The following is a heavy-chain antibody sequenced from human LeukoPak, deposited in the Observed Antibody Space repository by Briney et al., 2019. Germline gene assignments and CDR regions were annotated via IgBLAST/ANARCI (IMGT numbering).Heavy chain of an antibody. Sequence: SETLSLTCTVSGDSLSSNYWSWIRQPPGKGLEWIGDIYYSGSTNYNPSLKSRVTISVDTSKNQFSLKLSSVTAADTAVYYCARGGSYLVNDYWGQGILVTVSS. D-gene: IGHD3-16*01. CDR1: GDSLSSNY. V-gene: IGHV4-59*01. CDR3: ARGGSYLVNDY. CDR2: IYYSGST. J-gene: IGHJ4*02.